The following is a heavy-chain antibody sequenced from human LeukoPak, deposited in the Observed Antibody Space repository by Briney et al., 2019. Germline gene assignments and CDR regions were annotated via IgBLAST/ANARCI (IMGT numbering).Heavy chain of an antibody. Sequence: ASVKVSCKASGGTFSSYAISWVRQAPGQGLEWMGGIIPTFGTANYAQKFQGRVTITADESTSTAYMELSSLRSEDTAVYYCARETPWACTNGVCISWGQGTLVTVSS. V-gene: IGHV1-69*13. D-gene: IGHD2-8*01. CDR1: GGTFSSYA. CDR2: IIPTFGTA. CDR3: ARETPWACTNGVCIS. J-gene: IGHJ5*02.